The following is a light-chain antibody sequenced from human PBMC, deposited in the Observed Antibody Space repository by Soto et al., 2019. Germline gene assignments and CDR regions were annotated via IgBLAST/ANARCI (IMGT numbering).Light chain of an antibody. J-gene: IGKJ1*01. CDR2: SIS. CDR1: QSVSSF. Sequence: DIQMTQSPSSLSASVGDRVTITCRASQSVSSFLNWYQQKAGKAPKLLVHSISILESGVPSRFSGHVSGTDFTLTISSLQPEDFATYYCQQSYSNPRTFGQGTKVEIK. V-gene: IGKV1-39*01. CDR3: QQSYSNPRT.